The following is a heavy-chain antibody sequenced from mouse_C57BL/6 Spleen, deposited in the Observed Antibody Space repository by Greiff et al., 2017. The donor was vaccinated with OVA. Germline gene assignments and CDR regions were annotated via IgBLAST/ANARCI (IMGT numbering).Heavy chain of an antibody. CDR2: INPNNGGT. CDR3: ARDYYGSPFYAMDY. Sequence: VQLQQSGPELVKPGASVKISCKASGYTFTDYYMNWVKQSHGKSLEWIGDINPNNGGTSYHQKFKGKATLTVDKSSSTAYMELRSLTSEDSAVSYCARDYYGSPFYAMDYGGQGTSVTVCS. V-gene: IGHV1-26*01. J-gene: IGHJ4*01. D-gene: IGHD1-1*01. CDR1: GYTFTDYY.